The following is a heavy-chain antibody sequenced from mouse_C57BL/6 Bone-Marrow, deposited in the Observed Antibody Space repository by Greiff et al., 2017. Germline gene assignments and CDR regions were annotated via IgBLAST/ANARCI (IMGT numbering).Heavy chain of an antibody. V-gene: IGHV1-64*01. Sequence: QVQLQQPGAELVKPGASVTLSCKASGYTFTSYWMHWVKQRPGHGLEWIGMIHPNSGSTNYNEKFKSKATLTVDKSSSTAYMQLSSLTSEDSAVDYCARMGFAGCAYWGQGTLGTVSA. CDR3: ARMGFAGCAY. CDR2: IHPNSGST. D-gene: IGHD3-1*01. CDR1: GYTFTSYW. J-gene: IGHJ3*01.